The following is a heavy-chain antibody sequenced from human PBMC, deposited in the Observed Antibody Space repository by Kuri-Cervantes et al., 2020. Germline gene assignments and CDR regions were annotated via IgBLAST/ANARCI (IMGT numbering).Heavy chain of an antibody. J-gene: IGHJ5*02. V-gene: IGHV3-30*03. D-gene: IGHD3-22*01. CDR3: ARSLMSYYYDSGGYHSIDA. Sequence: GGSLRLSCAASGFTFSSYGMHWVRQAPGKGLEWVAVISYDGSNKYYADSVKGRFTISRDNSKNTLYLQMNSLRAEDTAVYYCARSLMSYYYDSGGYHSIDAWGQGTLVTVS. CDR1: GFTFSSYG. CDR2: ISYDGSNK.